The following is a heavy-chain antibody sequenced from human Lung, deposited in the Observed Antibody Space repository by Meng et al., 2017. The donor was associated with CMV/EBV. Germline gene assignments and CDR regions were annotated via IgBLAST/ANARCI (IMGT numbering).Heavy chain of an antibody. CDR3: ARGPTYSDFWRGEPPHYGMDV. J-gene: IGHJ6*02. D-gene: IGHD3-3*01. CDR1: GFTFSSYA. Sequence: LTXAASGFTFSSYAMHWVRQAPGKGLEWVALISYDGRNKDYVDSVEGRFSVSRDNSKNTLYLQMKSLRPEDTAVYYCARGPTYSDFWRGEPPHYGMDVXGQGXTVTVSS. CDR2: ISYDGRNK. V-gene: IGHV3-30*04.